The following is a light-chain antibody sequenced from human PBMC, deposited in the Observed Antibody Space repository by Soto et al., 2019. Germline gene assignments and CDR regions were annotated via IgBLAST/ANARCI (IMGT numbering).Light chain of an antibody. CDR3: AAWDDSLSGHQ. CDR1: RSNIGSNY. V-gene: IGLV1-47*01. Sequence: QSVLTQPPSASGPPGQRVTISCSGSRSNIGSNYVYWYQQLPGTAPKLLIYRNNQRPSGVPDRFSGSKSGTSASLAISGLRSEDEADYYCAAWDDSLSGHQFGGGTKLTVL. CDR2: RNN. J-gene: IGLJ2*01.